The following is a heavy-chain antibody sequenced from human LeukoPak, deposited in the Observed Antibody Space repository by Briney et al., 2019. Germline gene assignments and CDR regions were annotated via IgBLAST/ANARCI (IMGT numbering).Heavy chain of an antibody. CDR3: ARRGGSNWNDGRAGSRYYYYMDV. CDR2: INHSGST. CDR1: GGSFSGYY. Sequence: SETLSLTCAVYGGSFSGYYWSWIRQPPGKGLEWIGEINHSGSTNYNPSLKSRVTISVDTSKNQFSLKLSSVTAADTAVYYCARRGGSNWNDGRAGSRYYYYMDVWGKGTTVTIPS. V-gene: IGHV4-34*01. D-gene: IGHD1-1*01. J-gene: IGHJ6*03.